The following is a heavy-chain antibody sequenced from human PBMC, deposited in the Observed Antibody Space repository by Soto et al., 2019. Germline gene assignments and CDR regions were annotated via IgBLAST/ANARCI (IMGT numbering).Heavy chain of an antibody. V-gene: IGHV3-30*18. CDR3: AKDIMGGWFDY. CDR2: ISHDGSNK. J-gene: IGHJ4*02. CDR1: GFIFSSFG. Sequence: QVQLVESGGGVVQPGRSLRLSCAASGFIFSSFGIHWVRQAPGKGLEWVAVISHDGSNKNYADSVKGRFTISRDNSKNTVYMQMNSLSAEDTAVYYCAKDIMGGWFDYWGQGTLVTVSS. D-gene: IGHD6-19*01.